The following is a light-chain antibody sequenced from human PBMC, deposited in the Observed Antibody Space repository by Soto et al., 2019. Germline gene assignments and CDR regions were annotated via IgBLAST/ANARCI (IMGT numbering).Light chain of an antibody. V-gene: IGKV2-28*01. CDR2: LGS. CDR3: MQALQTPT. J-gene: IGKJ4*01. Sequence: DIVMTQSPLSLPVTPGEPASISCRSSQSLLHRNGYNYLDWYLQKPGQSPQLLIYLGSNRASGVPDRFSGSGSGTDFTLKISRVEDEDVGVYYCMQALQTPTFGGGTKVEIK. CDR1: QSLLHRNGYNY.